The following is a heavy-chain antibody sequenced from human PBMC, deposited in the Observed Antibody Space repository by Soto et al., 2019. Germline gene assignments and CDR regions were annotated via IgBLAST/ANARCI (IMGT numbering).Heavy chain of an antibody. V-gene: IGHV3-23*01. D-gene: IGHD2-8*01. CDR2: ISGSGGST. CDR1: GFTFSTYA. Sequence: GGSLRLCWAASGFTFSTYAMSGVRQAPGKGLEWVSAISGSGGSTYYADSVKGRFTISRDNSKNTLYLQMNSLRAEDTAVYYCAKGSYCTNGICYNYWGQGTLVTVSS. J-gene: IGHJ4*02. CDR3: AKGSYCTNGICYNY.